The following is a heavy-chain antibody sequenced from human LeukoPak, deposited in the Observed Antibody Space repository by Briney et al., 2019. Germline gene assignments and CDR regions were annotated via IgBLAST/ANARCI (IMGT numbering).Heavy chain of an antibody. CDR2: IHSGGAT. Sequence: GGSLRLSCAASGFTVTSNFMSWVRQAPGKGLEWVSVIHSGGATYYADSVRGRFTISRDISKNALYLQMNSLRGDDTAVYYCAGSAVTNLDSWGQGNLVTVSS. CDR3: AGSAVTNLDS. V-gene: IGHV3-66*01. J-gene: IGHJ4*02. D-gene: IGHD4-23*01. CDR1: GFTVTSNF.